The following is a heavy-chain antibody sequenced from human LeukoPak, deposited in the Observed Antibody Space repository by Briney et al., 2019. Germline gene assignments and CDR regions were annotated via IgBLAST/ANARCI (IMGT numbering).Heavy chain of an antibody. Sequence: SETLSLTCTVPGGSISSYYWSWIRQPPGKGLEWIGYIYYSGSTNYNPSLKSRVTISVDTSKNQFSLKLSSVTAADTAVYYCARLHSLKFDYWGQGTLVTVSS. J-gene: IGHJ4*02. CDR1: GGSISSYY. CDR3: ARLHSLKFDY. V-gene: IGHV4-59*08. D-gene: IGHD6-13*01. CDR2: IYYSGST.